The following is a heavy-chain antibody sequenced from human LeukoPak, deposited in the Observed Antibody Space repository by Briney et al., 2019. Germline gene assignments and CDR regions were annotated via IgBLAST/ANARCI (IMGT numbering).Heavy chain of an antibody. J-gene: IGHJ4*02. CDR3: ARLYCSSTSCTAIDY. Sequence: KSSETLSLTCTVSGGSISSSSYYWGWIRQPPGKGLEWIGSIYYSGSTYYNPSPKSRVTISVDTSKNQFSLKLSSVTAADTAVYYCARLYCSSTSCTAIDYWGQGTLVTVSS. CDR1: GGSISSSSYY. V-gene: IGHV4-39*01. CDR2: IYYSGST. D-gene: IGHD2-2*01.